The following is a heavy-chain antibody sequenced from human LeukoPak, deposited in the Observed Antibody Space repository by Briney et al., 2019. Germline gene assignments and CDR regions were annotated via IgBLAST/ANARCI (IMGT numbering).Heavy chain of an antibody. Sequence: GGSLRLSCVAPGFIFSDYWMSWVRQAPGKGPEWVANIKVDGIEKYYADSVKGRFTISRDNAKNSLYLQMNSLRAEDTAVYYCARGSLAVAGTGVDYWGQGTLVTVSS. V-gene: IGHV3-7*02. J-gene: IGHJ4*02. CDR3: ARGSLAVAGTGVDY. D-gene: IGHD6-19*01. CDR2: IKVDGIEK. CDR1: GFIFSDYW.